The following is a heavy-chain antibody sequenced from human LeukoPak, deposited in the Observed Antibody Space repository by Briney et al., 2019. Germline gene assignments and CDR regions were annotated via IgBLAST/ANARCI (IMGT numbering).Heavy chain of an antibody. D-gene: IGHD6-19*01. CDR2: ISSSGSTI. J-gene: IGHJ4*02. V-gene: IGHV3-11*01. CDR3: ARAVADLDY. Sequence: SLRPSCAPSGFTLSDYYMSSSRQAPEKGLGWGSYISSSGSTIYYADSVKGRFTISRDNAKNSLYLQMNSLRAEDTAVYYCARAVADLDYWGQGTLVTVSS. CDR1: GFTLSDYY.